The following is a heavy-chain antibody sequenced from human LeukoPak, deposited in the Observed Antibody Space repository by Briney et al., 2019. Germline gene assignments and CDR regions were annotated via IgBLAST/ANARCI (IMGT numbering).Heavy chain of an antibody. J-gene: IGHJ6*02. CDR3: ARQGAGTKFFYGMDV. CDR1: GYSFTSYW. V-gene: IGHV5-51*01. Sequence: RGESLKISCKASGYSFTSYWIVWVRQMPGKGLEWMGIIYPGDSDTRYSPSFQGQVTISADKSISTAYLQWSSLKASDTAMYYCARQGAGTKFFYGMDVWGQGTTVTVS. D-gene: IGHD6-19*01. CDR2: IYPGDSDT.